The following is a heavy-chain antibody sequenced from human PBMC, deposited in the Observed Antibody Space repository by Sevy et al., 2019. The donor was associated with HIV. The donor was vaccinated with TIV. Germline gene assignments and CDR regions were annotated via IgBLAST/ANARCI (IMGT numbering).Heavy chain of an antibody. Sequence: KQSQTLSLTCAISGDSVSTNSAVWNWIRQSPSRGLEWLGRTYYRSKWYNDYSVSLKGRLTITPDTSKNQYSLHLKSLTADDTAVYFCARAGATSFGVVTMSFDVWGQGTLVTVSS. J-gene: IGHJ4*02. V-gene: IGHV6-1*01. CDR3: ARAGATSFGVVTMSFDV. D-gene: IGHD3-3*01. CDR2: TYYRSKWYN. CDR1: GDSVSTNSAV.